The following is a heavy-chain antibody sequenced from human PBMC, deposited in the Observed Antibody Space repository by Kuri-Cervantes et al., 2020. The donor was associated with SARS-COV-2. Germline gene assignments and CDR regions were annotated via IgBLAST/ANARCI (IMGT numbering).Heavy chain of an antibody. CDR2: ISETGGT. D-gene: IGHD3-10*01. CDR1: GDSTTIYY. Sequence: GSLRLSCTVSGDSTTIYYWSWIRQSPGKGLEWIGYISETGGTNYNPSLKSRVTMSVDISKNQFSLKMNSVNAADTAVYYCARGTTPVYVSGPLWFHLDLWGQGTLVTVSS. CDR3: ARGTTPVYVSGPLWFHLDL. J-gene: IGHJ5*02. V-gene: IGHV4-59*01.